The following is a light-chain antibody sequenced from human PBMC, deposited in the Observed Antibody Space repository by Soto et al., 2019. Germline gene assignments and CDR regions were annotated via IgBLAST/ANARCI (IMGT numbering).Light chain of an antibody. CDR1: SSDVGGYNY. CDR3: TSYTSSSTLYV. CDR2: DVS. V-gene: IGLV2-14*01. J-gene: IGLJ1*01. Sequence: QSALTQPASVSGSPGQSITISCTGTSSDVGGYNYVSWYQQYPGKAPKLMIYDVSNRPSGVSNRFSGSKSGNTASLTISGLQAEDEADYYCTSYTSSSTLYVSGTGTKVTVL.